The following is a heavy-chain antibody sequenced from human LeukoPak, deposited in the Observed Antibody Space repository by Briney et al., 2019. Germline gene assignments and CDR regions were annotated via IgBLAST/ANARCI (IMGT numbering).Heavy chain of an antibody. J-gene: IGHJ4*02. D-gene: IGHD3-22*01. Sequence: ASVKVSCKASGYTFTSYDINWVRQAAGQGLEWMGWMNPNSGNAGYAQKFQDRVTMTRNTSISTAYMELSSLRSEDTAVYYCARATMIGEKDYWGQGTLVTVSS. CDR1: GYTFTSYD. V-gene: IGHV1-8*01. CDR2: MNPNSGNA. CDR3: ARATMIGEKDY.